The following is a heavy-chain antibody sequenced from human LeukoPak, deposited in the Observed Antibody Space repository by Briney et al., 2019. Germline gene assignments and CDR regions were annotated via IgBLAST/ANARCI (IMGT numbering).Heavy chain of an antibody. J-gene: IGHJ3*02. Sequence: SETLSLTCAVYGGSFSGYYWSWIRQPPGKGLEWIGEINHSGSTNYNPSLKSRVTISVDTSKNQFSLKLSSVTAADTAVYYCARDGRIVGATLGTFNIWGQGTMVTVSS. V-gene: IGHV4-34*01. D-gene: IGHD1-26*01. CDR2: INHSGST. CDR3: ARDGRIVGATLGTFNI. CDR1: GGSFSGYY.